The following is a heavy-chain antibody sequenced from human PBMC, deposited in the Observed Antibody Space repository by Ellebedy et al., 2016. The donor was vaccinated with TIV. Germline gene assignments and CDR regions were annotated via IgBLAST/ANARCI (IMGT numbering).Heavy chain of an antibody. D-gene: IGHD1-26*01. J-gene: IGHJ4*02. CDR2: ISSTGYYI. V-gene: IGHV3-21*01. CDR1: GLTFSSHA. Sequence: GESLKISCAASGLTFSSHAMSWVRQAPGTGLEWVSSISSTGYYIYYADSVKGRFTISRDDAMSSLFLQMNSLSAEDTAVYYCARSGELDSWGQGTLVTVSS. CDR3: ARSGELDS.